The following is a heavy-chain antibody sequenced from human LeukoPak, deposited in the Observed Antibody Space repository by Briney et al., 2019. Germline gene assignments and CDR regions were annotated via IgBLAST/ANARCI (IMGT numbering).Heavy chain of an antibody. J-gene: IGHJ3*02. CDR2: ISSSSSYI. D-gene: IGHD3-10*01. CDR3: ARVAYGSGSYNFAFDI. CDR1: GFTFSSYS. Sequence: GGSLRLSCAASGFTFSSYSMNWVRQAPGKGLEWVSSISSSSSYIYYADSVKGRFTISRDNAKNSLYLQMNSLRAEDTAVYYCARVAYGSGSYNFAFDIWGQGTMVTVSS. V-gene: IGHV3-21*01.